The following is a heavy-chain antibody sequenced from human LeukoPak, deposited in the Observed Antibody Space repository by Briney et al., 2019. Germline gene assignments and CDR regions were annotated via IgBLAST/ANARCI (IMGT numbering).Heavy chain of an antibody. CDR2: IKSKTDGGTT. CDR3: TTDDGIAVAPYYFDY. Sequence: GGSLRLSCAASGSTFSNAWMNWVRQAPGKGLEWVGRIKSKTDGGTTDYAAPVKGRFTISRDDSKNTLYLQMNSLKTEDTAVYYCTTDDGIAVAPYYFDYWGQGTLVTVSS. CDR1: GSTFSNAW. J-gene: IGHJ4*02. D-gene: IGHD6-19*01. V-gene: IGHV3-15*07.